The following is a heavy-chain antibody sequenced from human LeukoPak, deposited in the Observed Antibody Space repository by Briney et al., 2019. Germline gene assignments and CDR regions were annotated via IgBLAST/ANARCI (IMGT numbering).Heavy chain of an antibody. Sequence: SEALSLTCTVSGGSISSYYWSWFRQPAGKGLEWIGRIYSSGSANYNPSLKSRVAMSVDPSKNHFSLKMSSVTAADTAVYYCARGNADYGDCFDYWGQGTLVTVSS. J-gene: IGHJ4*02. V-gene: IGHV4-4*07. CDR1: GGSISSYY. CDR3: ARGNADYGDCFDY. D-gene: IGHD4-17*01. CDR2: IYSSGSA.